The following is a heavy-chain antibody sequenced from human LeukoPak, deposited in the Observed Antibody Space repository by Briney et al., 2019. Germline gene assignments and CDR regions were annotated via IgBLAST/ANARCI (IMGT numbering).Heavy chain of an antibody. CDR1: GFTFSSYA. CDR2: ISGSGGST. Sequence: PGGSLRLSCAASGFTFSSYAMSWVRQAPGKGLEWVSAISGSGGSTYYADSVKGRFTISRDNSKNTLYLQMNSLRAEDTAVYYCPRNTMCSGGSCDYYGMDAWGQGTTVTVSS. V-gene: IGHV3-23*01. CDR3: PRNTMCSGGSCDYYGMDA. J-gene: IGHJ6*02. D-gene: IGHD2-15*01.